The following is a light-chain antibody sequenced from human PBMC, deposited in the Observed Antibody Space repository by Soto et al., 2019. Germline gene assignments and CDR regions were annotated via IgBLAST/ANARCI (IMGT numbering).Light chain of an antibody. CDR3: QQYGSSPPT. Sequence: DIQMTQSPSSLSASVGDRVTITCRASQGIRIDLGWFQQRPGKAPKRLIYGASSLQSGVPSRFSGSGSGTEFTLTISNLQPEDFAVYYCQQYGSSPPTFGGGTKVEIK. V-gene: IGKV1-17*02. CDR2: GAS. J-gene: IGKJ4*01. CDR1: QGIRID.